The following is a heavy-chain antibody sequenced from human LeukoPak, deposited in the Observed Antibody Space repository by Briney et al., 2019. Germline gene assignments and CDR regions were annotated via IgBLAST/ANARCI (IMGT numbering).Heavy chain of an antibody. D-gene: IGHD6-13*01. CDR1: GYTLTNYA. CDR2: FNSDTGNT. CDR3: ASHDVSSPRRVIDY. J-gene: IGHJ4*02. Sequence: ASVKVSCKASGYTLTNYAIHWVRQAPGQRLEWMGWFNSDTGNTDYSQKFQGRVTITTDESTSTAYMELSSLRSEDTAVYYCASHDVSSPRRVIDYWGQGTLVTVSS. V-gene: IGHV1-3*01.